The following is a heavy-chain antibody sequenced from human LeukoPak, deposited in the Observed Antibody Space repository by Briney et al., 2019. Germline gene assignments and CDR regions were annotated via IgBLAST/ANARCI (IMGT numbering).Heavy chain of an antibody. Sequence: ASVKVSGKASGYTFTSHCIHWVRQAPGQGLEWMGLIHPSDGVTTYAQNFQGRVTVTRDTSTSTVYMELSSLRSEDTAVYYCARDSIGSSGWTGLGYWGQGTLVTVSS. D-gene: IGHD6-19*01. V-gene: IGHV1-46*01. CDR3: ARDSIGSSGWTGLGY. CDR1: GYTFTSHC. J-gene: IGHJ4*02. CDR2: IHPSDGVT.